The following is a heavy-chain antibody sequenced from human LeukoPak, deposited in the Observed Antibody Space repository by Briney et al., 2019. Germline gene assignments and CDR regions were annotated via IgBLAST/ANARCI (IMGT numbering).Heavy chain of an antibody. V-gene: IGHV3-23*01. CDR1: GFSFSSFA. J-gene: IGHJ4*02. CDR2: IRSNGATA. Sequence: GGSLRLSCAASGFSFSSFAMTWVRQAPGKGLEWVSTIRSNGATAYNADSVKGRFNIFRDNSKNTVYLQMNSLRVEDTAIYYCARGQEFDDGVFDSWGQGTLVTVSS. CDR3: ARGQEFDDGVFDS. D-gene: IGHD1-1*01.